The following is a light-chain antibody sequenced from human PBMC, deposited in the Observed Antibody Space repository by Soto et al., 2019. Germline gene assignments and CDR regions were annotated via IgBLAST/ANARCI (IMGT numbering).Light chain of an antibody. Sequence: VLTQSPLSSPVTLGQPASISCRSSQSLVYSDGNTYLSWLQQRTGQPPRLLIYQVSNRFSGVPDRVSGSGAGTDFTLKISRVEAEELGVYSCIQFSHFPRTFGQGTKVEIK. CDR3: IQFSHFPRT. V-gene: IGKV2-24*01. CDR2: QVS. J-gene: IGKJ1*01. CDR1: QSLVYSDGNTY.